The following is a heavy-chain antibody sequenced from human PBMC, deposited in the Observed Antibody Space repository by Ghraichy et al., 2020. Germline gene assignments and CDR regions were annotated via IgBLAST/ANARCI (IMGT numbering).Heavy chain of an antibody. CDR2: IFPGDSDT. CDR3: ARLPNYYDSSGNYYASGYFDL. D-gene: IGHD3-22*01. CDR1: DTVLPNTG. Sequence: GGSLNSPVRVPDTVLPNTGSPGCQMPGKGLEWMGIIFPGDSDTRKSPSFEGQVTISADKSINTAYLQWSSLKASDTALYYCARLPNYYDSSGNYYASGYFDLWGRGTRVTVSS. J-gene: IGHJ2*01. V-gene: IGHV5-51*01.